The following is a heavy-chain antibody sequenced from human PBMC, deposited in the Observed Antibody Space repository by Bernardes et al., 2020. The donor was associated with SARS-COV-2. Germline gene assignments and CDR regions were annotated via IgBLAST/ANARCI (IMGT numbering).Heavy chain of an antibody. Sequence: GGSLRLSCAASGFTFSSYSMNWVRQAPGKGLEWVSYISSSSSTIYYADSVKGRFTISRDNAKNSLYLQMNSLRDEDTAVYYCARSRRRGYDFWSGYYGMDVWGQGTTVTVSS. V-gene: IGHV3-48*02. CDR2: ISSSSSTI. CDR1: GFTFSSYS. D-gene: IGHD3-3*01. CDR3: ARSRRRGYDFWSGYYGMDV. J-gene: IGHJ6*02.